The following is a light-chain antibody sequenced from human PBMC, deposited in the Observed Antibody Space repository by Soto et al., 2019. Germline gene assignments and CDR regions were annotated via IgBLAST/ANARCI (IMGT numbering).Light chain of an antibody. CDR1: QSVSSSY. CDR3: QQYGSSPL. J-gene: IGKJ3*01. Sequence: ELVLTQSPGTLSLSPGERATLSCRASQSVSSSYLAWYQQNPGQAPRLLIYGASSRATGIPDRFSGSGSGTDFTLTISRLEPEDFAVYYCQQYGSSPLFGPGT. V-gene: IGKV3-20*01. CDR2: GAS.